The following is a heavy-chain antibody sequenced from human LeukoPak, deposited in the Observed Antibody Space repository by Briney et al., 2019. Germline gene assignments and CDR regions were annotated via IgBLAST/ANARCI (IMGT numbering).Heavy chain of an antibody. CDR2: INPDGNTT. D-gene: IGHD3-16*01. CDR3: ARDLRGSPDR. CDR1: GFTFTTFW. Sequence: PGGSLRLSCAASGFTFTTFWMNWVRQVPGKGLVWVSLINPDGNTTTYADSVKGRFTISRDNAKNTVYLQMNSLRGEDTAVYYCARDLRGSPDRWGQGTLVTVSS. J-gene: IGHJ5*02. V-gene: IGHV3-74*01.